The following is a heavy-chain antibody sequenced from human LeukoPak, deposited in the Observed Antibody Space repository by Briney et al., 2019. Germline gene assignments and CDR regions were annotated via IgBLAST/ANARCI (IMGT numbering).Heavy chain of an antibody. CDR2: IDPSDSYI. J-gene: IGHJ1*01. D-gene: IGHD6-13*01. CDR3: ARRPNRYSSSWYSQYFLQ. CDR1: GYLFSAYW. Sequence: GESLQILFKGSGYLFSAYWISWVRQMPGKGLEWMGRIDPSDSYINYSPSFQGHVTISADKSISTAYLQWSSLKASDTAMYYCARRPNRYSSSWYSQYFLQWARGTLVTVSS. V-gene: IGHV5-10-1*01.